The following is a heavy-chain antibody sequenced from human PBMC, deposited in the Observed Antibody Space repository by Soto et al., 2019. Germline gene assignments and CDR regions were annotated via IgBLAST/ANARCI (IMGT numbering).Heavy chain of an antibody. D-gene: IGHD3-3*01. V-gene: IGHV3-30-3*01. CDR3: ARDFRKLRFLDF. Sequence: PGGSLRLSCAGCGFTFPTYAFHWVRQAPGNGLEWLAVMSSDGTNKYYADSLKGRFTISRDNSKNTLYLQMDSLRGEDTAVYFCARDFRKLRFLDFWGRGTLVTVSS. J-gene: IGHJ4*02. CDR2: MSSDGTNK. CDR1: GFTFPTYA.